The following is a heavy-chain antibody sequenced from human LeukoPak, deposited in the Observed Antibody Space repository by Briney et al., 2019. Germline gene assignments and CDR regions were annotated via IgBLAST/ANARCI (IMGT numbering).Heavy chain of an antibody. CDR1: GGSISTDNYY. D-gene: IGHD3-9*01. J-gene: IGHJ4*02. Sequence: PSQTLSLTCTVSGGSISTDNYYWTWIRQHPGKGLEWIGCIYYTGITYYNPSLKSRVTISIDTSKSQFSLKLTSVTAADTAVYYCATGYSLGYWGQGTLVTVSS. CDR3: ATGYSLGY. CDR2: IYYTGIT. V-gene: IGHV4-31*03.